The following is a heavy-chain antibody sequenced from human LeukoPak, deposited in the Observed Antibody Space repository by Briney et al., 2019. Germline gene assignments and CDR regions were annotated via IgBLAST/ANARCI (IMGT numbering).Heavy chain of an antibody. V-gene: IGHV4-4*02. J-gene: IGHJ4*02. Sequence: SGTLSLTCAVSGGSISSSNWWSWVRQPPGKGLEWIGEIHHSGSTNYNPSLKSRVTISVDKSKNQFSLKLSSVTAADTAVYYCARAVAPHGLGELLYYFDYWGQGTLVTVSS. CDR3: ARAVAPHGLGELLYYFDY. CDR1: GGSISSSNW. D-gene: IGHD3-10*01. CDR2: IHHSGST.